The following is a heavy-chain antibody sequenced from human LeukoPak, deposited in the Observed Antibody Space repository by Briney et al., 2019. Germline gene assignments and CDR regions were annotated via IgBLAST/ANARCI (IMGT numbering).Heavy chain of an antibody. Sequence: SETLSLTCGVSGGSIYSHYWGWIRQPPGKGLEWIGDIYYKGNTNYNPSLKSRVTISLDTSKNHLSLTLTSVVAADTAIYYCMRRDTGWNHSDYRGQGILVTVSS. CDR3: MRRDTGWNHSDY. V-gene: IGHV4-59*08. J-gene: IGHJ4*02. D-gene: IGHD1-1*01. CDR2: IYYKGNT. CDR1: GGSIYSHY.